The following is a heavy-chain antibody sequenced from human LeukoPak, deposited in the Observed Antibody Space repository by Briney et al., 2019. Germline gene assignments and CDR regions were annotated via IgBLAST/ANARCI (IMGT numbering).Heavy chain of an antibody. CDR1: GFTFSNAW. J-gene: IGHJ4*02. CDR3: STTYYYDSSEGY. D-gene: IGHD3-22*01. Sequence: GGSLRLSCAASGFTFSNAWMNWVRQAPGKGLEWVGRIKSKTDGGTTDYAAPVKGRFTISRDDSKNTLYLRMNSLKTEGTAVYYCSTTYYYDSSEGYWGQGTLVTVSS. V-gene: IGHV3-15*07. CDR2: IKSKTDGGTT.